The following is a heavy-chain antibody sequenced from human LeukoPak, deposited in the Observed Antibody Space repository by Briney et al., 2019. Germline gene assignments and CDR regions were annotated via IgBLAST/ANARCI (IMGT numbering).Heavy chain of an antibody. V-gene: IGHV4-59*12. CDR1: GGSISSYY. CDR2: IYYSGST. CDR3: ARATPEVTMIP. Sequence: SETLSLTCTVSGGSISSYYWSWIRQPPGEGLEWIGYIYYSGSTNYNPSLKSRVTISVDTSKNQFSLKLSSVTAADTAVYYCARATPEVTMIPWGQGTLVTVSS. D-gene: IGHD3-22*01. J-gene: IGHJ5*02.